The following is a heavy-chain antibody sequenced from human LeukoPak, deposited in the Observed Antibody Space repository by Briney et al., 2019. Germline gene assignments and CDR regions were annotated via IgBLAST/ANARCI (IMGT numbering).Heavy chain of an antibody. D-gene: IGHD3-10*01. CDR1: GGSFSGYS. Sequence: PSETLSLTCAVYGGSFSGYSWNWIRQPPVKGLEWIGEINHSGGTNYNPSLKSRVTISVDTSKKQFSLKLSSVTAADTTVYYCARGVDYYGVWGQGTLVTVSS. V-gene: IGHV4-34*01. CDR3: ARGVDYYGV. CDR2: INHSGGT. J-gene: IGHJ4*02.